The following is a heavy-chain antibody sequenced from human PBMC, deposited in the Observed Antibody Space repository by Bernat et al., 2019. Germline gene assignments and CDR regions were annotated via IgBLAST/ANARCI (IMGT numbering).Heavy chain of an antibody. J-gene: IGHJ3*02. Sequence: EVQLVESGGGLVQPGGSLRVSCAASGFTFSSYWMSWVRQAPGKGLEWVANIKQDGSEKHYVDSVKGRFTISRDNAKNSLYLQMNSLRVEDTAVYYCATDSRVVGATGASDIWGQGTMVTVSS. CDR3: ATDSRVVGATGASDI. D-gene: IGHD1-26*01. CDR1: GFTFSSYW. V-gene: IGHV3-7*03. CDR2: IKQDGSEK.